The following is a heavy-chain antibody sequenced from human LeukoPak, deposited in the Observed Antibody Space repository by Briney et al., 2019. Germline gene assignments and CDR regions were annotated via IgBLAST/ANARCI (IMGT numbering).Heavy chain of an antibody. CDR2: IIPSGHTT. V-gene: IGHV3-23*01. CDR3: AKDDRWLQFCC. Sequence: GGSLRLSCAASGFTFSSYGMHWVRQAPGKGLEWVSGIIPSGHTTYYADSVRGRFTISRDNSRNTVYLQMNSLRAEDTAVYYCAKDDRWLQFCCWGQGTLVTVSA. CDR1: GFTFSSYG. J-gene: IGHJ4*02. D-gene: IGHD5-24*01.